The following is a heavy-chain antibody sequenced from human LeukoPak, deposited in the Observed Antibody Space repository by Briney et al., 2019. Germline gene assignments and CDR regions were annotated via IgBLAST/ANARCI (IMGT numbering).Heavy chain of an antibody. Sequence: GGSLRLSCAASGFTFSSYAMSWVRQAPGKGLEWVSAISGSGGSTYYADSVKGRFTISRDNSKNTLYPQMNSLRAEDTAVYYCAKVPAYYYDPASPFDYWGQGTLVTVSS. J-gene: IGHJ4*02. D-gene: IGHD3-22*01. CDR3: AKVPAYYYDPASPFDY. CDR1: GFTFSSYA. CDR2: ISGSGGST. V-gene: IGHV3-23*01.